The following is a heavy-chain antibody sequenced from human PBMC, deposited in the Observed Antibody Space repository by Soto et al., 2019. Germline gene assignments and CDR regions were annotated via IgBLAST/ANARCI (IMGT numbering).Heavy chain of an antibody. V-gene: IGHV4-34*01. J-gene: IGHJ6*02. Sequence: SETLSLTCAVYGGSFSGYYWSWIRQPPGKGLEWIGEINHSGSTNYNPSLKSRVTISVDTSKNQFSLKLSSVTAADTAVYYCARGTGQQLATEPIYYYYYYGMDVWGQGTTVTVSS. CDR3: ARGTGQQLATEPIYYYYYYGMDV. D-gene: IGHD6-13*01. CDR1: GGSFSGYY. CDR2: INHSGST.